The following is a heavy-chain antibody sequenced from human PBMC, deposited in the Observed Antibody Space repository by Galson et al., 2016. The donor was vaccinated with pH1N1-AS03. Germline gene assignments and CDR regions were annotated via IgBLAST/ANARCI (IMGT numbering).Heavy chain of an antibody. J-gene: IGHJ4*02. Sequence: YYNPSLESLVSISVDTSKNQFSLKLKSVTAADTAVYYCARQDSGAYYLDSWGPGTLVTVSS. D-gene: IGHD1-26*01. CDR3: ARQDSGAYYLDS. V-gene: IGHV4-31*01.